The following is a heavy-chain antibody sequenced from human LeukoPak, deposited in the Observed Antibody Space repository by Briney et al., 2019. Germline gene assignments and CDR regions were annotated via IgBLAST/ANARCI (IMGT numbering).Heavy chain of an antibody. J-gene: IGHJ4*02. CDR2: IYYSGST. V-gene: IGHV4-59*08. CDR3: ARHRGYGSGTQPYFDY. CDR1: GGSISSSY. Sequence: PSETLSLTRTLSGGSISSSYWSWIRQPPGKGLEWIAYIYYSGSTNYNPSLKSRVTISVDTSKNQFSLKLYSVTAADTAVYYCARHRGYGSGTQPYFDYWGQGTLVTVSS. D-gene: IGHD3-10*01.